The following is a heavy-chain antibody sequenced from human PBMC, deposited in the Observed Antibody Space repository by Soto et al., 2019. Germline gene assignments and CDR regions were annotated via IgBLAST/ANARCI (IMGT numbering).Heavy chain of an antibody. CDR3: AKDRLPGNYYYYGMDV. CDR2: ISYDGSNK. J-gene: IGHJ6*02. Sequence: PGGSLRLSCAASGFTFSSYGMHWVRQAPGKGLEWVAVISYDGSNKYYADSVKGRFTISRDNSKNTLYLQMNSLRAEDTAVYYCAKDRLPGNYYYYGMDVWGQGTTVTVSS. V-gene: IGHV3-30*18. CDR1: GFTFSSYG.